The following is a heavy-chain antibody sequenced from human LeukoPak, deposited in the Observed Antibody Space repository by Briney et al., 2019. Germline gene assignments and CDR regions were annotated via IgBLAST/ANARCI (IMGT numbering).Heavy chain of an antibody. Sequence: GGSLRLSCAASRFIFSSYGMHWVRQAPGKGLEWVAFLGYDGGNKYYADSVKGRFTISRDNSKNTLYLQMNSLRTEDTAVYYCAKDLNYYTNSAHIDYWGQGTLVTVSS. V-gene: IGHV3-30*02. CDR1: RFIFSSYG. J-gene: IGHJ4*02. CDR3: AKDLNYYTNSAHIDY. CDR2: LGYDGGNK. D-gene: IGHD3-10*01.